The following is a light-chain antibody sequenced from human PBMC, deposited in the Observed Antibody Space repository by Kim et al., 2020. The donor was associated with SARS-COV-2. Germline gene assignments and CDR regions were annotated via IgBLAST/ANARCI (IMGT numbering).Light chain of an antibody. Sequence: PGERATLSCRASQDVNNNVAWYQQKPGQAPRLLIYGVSTRATGIPARFSGSGSVTEFTLTIRGLQSEDLAVYYCQQYNNRPRTFGQGTKVDIK. CDR1: QDVNNN. CDR2: GVS. V-gene: IGKV3-15*01. CDR3: QQYNNRPRT. J-gene: IGKJ1*01.